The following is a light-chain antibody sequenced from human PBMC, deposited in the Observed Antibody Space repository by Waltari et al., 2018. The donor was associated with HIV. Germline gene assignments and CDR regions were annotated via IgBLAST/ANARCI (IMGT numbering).Light chain of an antibody. Sequence: QSALTQPASVSGSPGQSVTISCSGTDSDIGASDYVSWYQKQPETAPTLIVYGVNKRPSKISNRFSGSKSANTASLTISGLRVEDEADYYCASYSRSSTLMLFGGGTHLTVL. CDR3: ASYSRSSTLML. J-gene: IGLJ2*01. V-gene: IGLV2-14*03. CDR1: DSDIGASDY. CDR2: GVN.